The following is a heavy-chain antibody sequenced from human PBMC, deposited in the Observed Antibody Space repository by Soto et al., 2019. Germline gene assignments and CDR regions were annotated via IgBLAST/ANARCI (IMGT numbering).Heavy chain of an antibody. Sequence: EVQLLESGGGLVQPGGSLRLCCAASGLTFSNYAISWVREAPGKGLEWVTASSGSGDTYYADSVKGRFTISRDNSKNTLYLQMNSLRAEDTAVYYCATLKFGHKYYFDYWGQGTLVTVSS. CDR2: SSGSGDT. J-gene: IGHJ4*02. V-gene: IGHV3-23*01. CDR3: ATLKFGHKYYFDY. D-gene: IGHD3-10*01. CDR1: GLTFSNYA.